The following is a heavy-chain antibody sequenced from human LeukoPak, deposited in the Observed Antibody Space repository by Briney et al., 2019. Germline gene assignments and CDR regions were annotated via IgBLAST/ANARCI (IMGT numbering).Heavy chain of an antibody. CDR2: ILGSGTT. J-gene: IGHJ5*02. D-gene: IGHD5-24*01. V-gene: IGHV3-23*01. CDR1: GFIITTYA. CDR3: AKDLHYNDGRWEFDP. Sequence: GGSLRLSCAASGFIITTYAMAWVRQAPGKGLEWVAGILGSGTTYYSDSVKGRFTISKDNSKKMVYPQMNSLRVEDTAIYYCAKDLHYNDGRWEFDPWGQGTLVTVSS.